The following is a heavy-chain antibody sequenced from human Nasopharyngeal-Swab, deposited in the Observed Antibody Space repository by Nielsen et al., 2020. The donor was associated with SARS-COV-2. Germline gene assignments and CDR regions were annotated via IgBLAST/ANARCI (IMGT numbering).Heavy chain of an antibody. CDR2: IYPGDSDT. D-gene: IGHD4-17*01. Sequence: GESLKISCKGSGYSFTSYWIGWVRQMPGKGLEWMGIIYPGDSDTRYSPSFQGQVTISADESISTAYLQWSSLKASDTAMYYCARLVSTTVTTTYFDYWGQGTLVTVSS. J-gene: IGHJ4*02. V-gene: IGHV5-51*01. CDR3: ARLVSTTVTTTYFDY. CDR1: GYSFTSYW.